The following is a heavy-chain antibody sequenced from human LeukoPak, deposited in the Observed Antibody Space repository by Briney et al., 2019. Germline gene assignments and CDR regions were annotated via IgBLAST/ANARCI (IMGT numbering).Heavy chain of an antibody. V-gene: IGHV4-61*08. J-gene: IGHJ4*02. D-gene: IGHD6-19*01. CDR2: IYYSGST. Sequence: SETLSLTCTVSGDSISSGDYYWSWIRQPPGKGLEWIGYIYYSGSTNYNPSLKSRVTISVDTSKNQFSLKLSSVTAADTAMYYCARVRSSGWGKGFDYWGQGTLVTVSS. CDR1: GDSISSGDYY. CDR3: ARVRSSGWGKGFDY.